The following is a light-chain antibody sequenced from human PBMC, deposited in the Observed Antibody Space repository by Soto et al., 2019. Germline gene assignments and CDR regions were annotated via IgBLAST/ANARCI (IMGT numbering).Light chain of an antibody. CDR3: QQYNSYPWT. CDR2: KAS. V-gene: IGKV1-5*03. CDR1: QSISSW. J-gene: IGKJ1*01. Sequence: DIQMTQSPSTLSASVGDRVTITCRASQSISSWLAWYQQKTGKAPKLLIYKASSLESGVPSRFSGSGSGTEFTLAMSSLQPDDFATNYCQQYNSYPWTCGQGTKVEIK.